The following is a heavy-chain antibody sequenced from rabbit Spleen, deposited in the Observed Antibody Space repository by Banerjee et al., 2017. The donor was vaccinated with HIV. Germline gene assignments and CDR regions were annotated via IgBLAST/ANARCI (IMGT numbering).Heavy chain of an antibody. CDR3: ARDGAGGSYFAL. V-gene: IGHV1S47*01. Sequence: LSCKASGFDFSRTGVSWVRQAPGKGLEWIGYIDPVFGITYYANWVSGRFSISREYAQNTVFLQMTSLTAADTATYFCARDGAGGSYFALWGPGTLVTVS. CDR1: GFDFSRTG. D-gene: IGHD8-1*01. CDR2: IDPVFGIT. J-gene: IGHJ4*01.